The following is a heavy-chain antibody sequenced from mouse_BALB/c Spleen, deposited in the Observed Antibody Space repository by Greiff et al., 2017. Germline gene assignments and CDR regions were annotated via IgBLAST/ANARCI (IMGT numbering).Heavy chain of an antibody. Sequence: DVKLVESGGGLVKPGGSLKLSCAASGFTFSSYTMSWVRQTPEKRLEWVATISSGGSYTYYPDSVKGRFTISRDNAKNTLYLQMSSLKSEDTAMYYCTRGDLGLRRDWYFDVWGAGTTVTVSS. CDR2: ISSGGSYT. CDR1: GFTFSSYT. V-gene: IGHV5-6-4*01. CDR3: TRGDLGLRRDWYFDV. D-gene: IGHD2-2*01. J-gene: IGHJ1*01.